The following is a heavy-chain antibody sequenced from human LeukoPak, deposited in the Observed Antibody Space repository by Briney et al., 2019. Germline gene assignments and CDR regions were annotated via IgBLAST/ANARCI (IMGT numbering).Heavy chain of an antibody. D-gene: IGHD4-17*01. CDR1: GGSSSGYY. V-gene: IGHV4-34*01. J-gene: IGHJ4*02. CDR2: INHSGST. CDR3: ARGPDLTTVTTIDY. Sequence: PSETLSLTSAVYGGSSSGYYWSWIRHPPGKGLEWIGEINHSGSTNYNPSLKSRVTISVDTSKNQFSLKLSSVTAADTAVYYCARGPDLTTVTTIDYWGQGTLVTVSS.